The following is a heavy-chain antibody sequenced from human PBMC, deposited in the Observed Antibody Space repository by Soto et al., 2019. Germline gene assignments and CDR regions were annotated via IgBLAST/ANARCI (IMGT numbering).Heavy chain of an antibody. CDR3: ARDICSSSSCYLYYYYGMDV. D-gene: IGHD2-2*01. V-gene: IGHV3-48*03. CDR2: ITSSGSNT. J-gene: IGHJ6*02. Sequence: ESGGGLVQPGGSLRLSCAASGFTFSSYEMNWVRQAPGKGLEWVSYITSSGSNTHYADSVKGRFTISRDNAKNSLYLQMNSLRAEDTAVYYCARDICSSSSCYLYYYYGMDVWGQGTTVTVSS. CDR1: GFTFSSYE.